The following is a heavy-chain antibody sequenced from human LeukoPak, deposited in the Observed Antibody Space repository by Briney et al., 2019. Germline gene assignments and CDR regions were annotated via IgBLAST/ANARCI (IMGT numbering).Heavy chain of an antibody. CDR1: GFTFSDYY. J-gene: IGHJ4*02. CDR2: ISSSGSTI. CDR3: ARDLSSGSSSQPFDY. V-gene: IGHV3-11*01. D-gene: IGHD1-26*01. Sequence: PGGSLRLSCAASGFTFSDYYMSWIRQAPGKGLEWVSYISSSGSTIYYADSVKGRFTISRDNAKNSLYLQMNSLRAEDTAVYYCARDLSSGSSSQPFDYWSQGTLVTVSS.